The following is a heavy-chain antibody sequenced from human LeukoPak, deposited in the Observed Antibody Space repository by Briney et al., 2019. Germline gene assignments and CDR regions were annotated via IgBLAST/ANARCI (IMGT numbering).Heavy chain of an antibody. CDR1: GFTFSSYW. CDR3: ARDLGPDYSNNYFDY. D-gene: IGHD4-11*01. CDR2: IKQDGSEK. Sequence: GGSLRLSCAASGFTFSSYWMSWVRQAPGKGLEWVANIKQDGSEKYYVDSVKGRFTISRDNAKNSLYLQMNSLRAEDTAVYYCARDLGPDYSNNYFDYWGQGTLVTVSS. J-gene: IGHJ4*02. V-gene: IGHV3-7*01.